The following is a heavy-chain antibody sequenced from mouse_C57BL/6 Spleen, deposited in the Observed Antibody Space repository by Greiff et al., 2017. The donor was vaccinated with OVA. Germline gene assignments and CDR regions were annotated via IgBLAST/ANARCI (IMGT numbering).Heavy chain of an antibody. J-gene: IGHJ4*01. CDR1: GYSITSGYY. V-gene: IGHV3-6*01. Sequence: EVQRVESGPGLVKPSQSLSLTCSVTGYSITSGYYWNWIRQFPGNKLEWMGYISYDGSNNYNPSLKNRISITRDTSKNQFFLKLNSVTTEDTATYYCSRDYDLYYYAMDYWGQGTSVTVSS. CDR3: SRDYDLYYYAMDY. CDR2: ISYDGSN. D-gene: IGHD2-3*01.